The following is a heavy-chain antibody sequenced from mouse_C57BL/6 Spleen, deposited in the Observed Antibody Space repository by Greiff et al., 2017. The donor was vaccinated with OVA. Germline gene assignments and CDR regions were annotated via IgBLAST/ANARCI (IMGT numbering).Heavy chain of an antibody. CDR2: IDPETGGT. D-gene: IGHD3-2*02. Sequence: QVQLKESGAELVRPGASVTLSCKASGYTFTDYEMHWVKQTPVHGLEWIGAIDPETGGTAYNQKFKGKAILTADKSSSTDYMELRSLTSEDSAVYDCTRYRQLSLVAMDYWGQGTSVTVSA. CDR3: TRYRQLSLVAMDY. V-gene: IGHV1-15*01. CDR1: GYTFTDYE. J-gene: IGHJ4*01.